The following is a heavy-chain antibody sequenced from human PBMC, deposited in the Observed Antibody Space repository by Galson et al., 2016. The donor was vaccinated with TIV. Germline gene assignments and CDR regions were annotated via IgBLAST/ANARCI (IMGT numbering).Heavy chain of an antibody. Sequence: SLRLSCAASGLTVKSNYMTWVRQAPGKGLKFVSLISSGGYTFYADSAKGRFTISRDNSKNTVFLQMNSLRPEDTAIYYCARDRRFCGNECYLYYYYGMDVWGQGTTVTVSS. V-gene: IGHV3-66*02. J-gene: IGHJ6*02. CDR2: ISSGGYT. D-gene: IGHD2-21*01. CDR1: GLTVKSNY. CDR3: ARDRRFCGNECYLYYYYGMDV.